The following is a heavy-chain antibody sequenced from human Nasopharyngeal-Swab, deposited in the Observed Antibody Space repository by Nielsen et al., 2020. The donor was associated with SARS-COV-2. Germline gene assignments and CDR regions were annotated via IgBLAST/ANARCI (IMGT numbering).Heavy chain of an antibody. CDR3: VSAGSIEY. D-gene: IGHD1-26*01. V-gene: IGHV3-33*01. J-gene: IGHJ4*02. Sequence: GESLKISCVASGFTYKYGMNWVRQAPGKGLEWVSVIWYDGSKKFYAESVKGRFSISRDESKNTVYLQMSSLRVEDTAVYYCVSAGSIEYWGPGTPVTVSS. CDR2: IWYDGSKK. CDR1: GFTYKYG.